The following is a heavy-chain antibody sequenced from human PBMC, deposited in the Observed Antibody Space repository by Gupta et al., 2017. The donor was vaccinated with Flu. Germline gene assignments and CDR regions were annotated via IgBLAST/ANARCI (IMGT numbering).Heavy chain of an antibody. CDR1: TFSTYW. Sequence: TFSTYWMHWVRQAPGKGLVWVSLIYSDGSGTTYADSVKGRFTISRDNAKNTVYLQMNSLRADDTAVYYCARLYSSNSGLGYWGQGTLVTVSS. J-gene: IGHJ4*02. CDR2: IYSDGSGT. D-gene: IGHD4-4*01. CDR3: ARLYSSNSGLGY. V-gene: IGHV3-74*01.